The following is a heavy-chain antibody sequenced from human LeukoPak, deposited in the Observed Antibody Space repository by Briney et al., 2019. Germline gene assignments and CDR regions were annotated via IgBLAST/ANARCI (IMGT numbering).Heavy chain of an antibody. J-gene: IGHJ5*02. V-gene: IGHV4-34*01. D-gene: IGHD3-3*01. Sequence: PSETLSLTCAVYGGSFSGYYWSWIRQPPGKGLEWIGEINHSGSTNYNPSPKSRVTISVDTSKNQFSLKLSSVTAADTAVYYCARGRVTIFGVVNNWFDPWGQGTLVTVSS. CDR3: ARGRVTIFGVVNNWFDP. CDR1: GGSFSGYY. CDR2: INHSGST.